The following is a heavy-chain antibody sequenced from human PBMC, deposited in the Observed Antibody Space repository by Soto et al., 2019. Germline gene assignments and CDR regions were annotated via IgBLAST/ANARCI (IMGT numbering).Heavy chain of an antibody. CDR1: GGSISSGGYY. D-gene: IGHD3-22*01. V-gene: IGHV4-31*03. CDR2: IYYSGST. CDR3: ARRGGETYYYDSSGYYFDY. Sequence: PSETLSLTCTVSGGSISSGGYYWSWISQHPGKGLEWIGYIYYSGSTYYNPSLKSRVTISVDTSKNQFSLKLSSVTAADTAVYNCARRGGETYYYDSSGYYFDYWGQGTLVTVSS. J-gene: IGHJ4*02.